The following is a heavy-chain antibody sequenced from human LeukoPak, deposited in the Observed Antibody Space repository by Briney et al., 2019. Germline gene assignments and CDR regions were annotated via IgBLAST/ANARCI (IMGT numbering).Heavy chain of an antibody. D-gene: IGHD3-10*01. J-gene: IGHJ4*02. V-gene: IGHV4-30-4*08. Sequence: PSETLSLTCTVSGGSISSGDYYWSWIRQPPGKGLEWIGYIYYSGSTYYTPSLKSRVTISVDTSKNQFSLKLSSVTAADTAVYYCARDGSGFGDYYFDYWGQGTLVTVSS. CDR2: IYYSGST. CDR3: ARDGSGFGDYYFDY. CDR1: GGSISSGDYY.